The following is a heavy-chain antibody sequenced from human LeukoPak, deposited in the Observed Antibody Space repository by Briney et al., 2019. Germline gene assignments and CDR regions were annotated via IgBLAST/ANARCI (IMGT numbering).Heavy chain of an antibody. V-gene: IGHV3-49*04. CDR1: GFTFADHT. CDR2: IRCEPNGGTT. J-gene: IGHJ5*01. Sequence: GGSLRLSCTASGFTFADHTLSWVRQAPGKGLEWVGFIRCEPNGGTTEYAASVKGRFTISRDDSKSIAYLQMSSLKTEDTAVYYCAREGAGEADYYDSTGYFVSWGQGTLVTVSS. D-gene: IGHD3-22*01. CDR3: AREGAGEADYYDSTGYFVS.